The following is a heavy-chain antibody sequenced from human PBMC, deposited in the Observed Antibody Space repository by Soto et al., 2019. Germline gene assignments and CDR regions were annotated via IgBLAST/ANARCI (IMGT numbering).Heavy chain of an antibody. V-gene: IGHV1-69*02. Sequence: QVNLVQSGPEVKKHGSSVKVSCTVPRNIFSYYSFVWVRQGAPGAGLQCVARIIPYTNIKQYGEIFRGRVTLSSDESAGTVYMEMIALRSDDTAVDYCAKEARSRDTILKCFEYWGQGTMVTVSS. CDR1: RNIFSYYS. CDR3: AKEARSRDTILKCFEY. CDR2: IIPYTNIK. J-gene: IGHJ4*02. D-gene: IGHD3-3*01.